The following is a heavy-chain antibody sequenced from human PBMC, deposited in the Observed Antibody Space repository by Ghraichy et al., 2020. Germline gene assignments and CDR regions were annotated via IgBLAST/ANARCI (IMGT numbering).Heavy chain of an antibody. CDR1: GFTFSSYS. D-gene: IGHD4-11*01. Sequence: GGSLRLSCAASGFTFSSYSMNWVRQAPGKGLEWVSSISSSSSYIYYADSVKGRFTIPRDNAKNSLYLQMNSLRAEDTAVYYCARISYSNQNRIHEYYYFDYWGQGTLVTVSS. CDR2: ISSSSSYI. J-gene: IGHJ4*02. V-gene: IGHV3-21*01. CDR3: ARISYSNQNRIHEYYYFDY.